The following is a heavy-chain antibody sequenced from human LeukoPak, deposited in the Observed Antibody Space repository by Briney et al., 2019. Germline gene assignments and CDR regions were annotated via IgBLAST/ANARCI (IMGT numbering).Heavy chain of an antibody. CDR1: GFTFSTYW. CDR2: INSDASST. V-gene: IGHV3-74*01. CDR3: ARFLGATKYFDY. D-gene: IGHD1-26*01. Sequence: PGGSPRLSCAASGFTFSTYWMHWVRQAPGKGLVWVSRINSDASSTTYADSVKGRFTISRDNAKNTLYLQMNSLRAEDTAVYYCARFLGATKYFDYWGQGTLVTVSS. J-gene: IGHJ4*02.